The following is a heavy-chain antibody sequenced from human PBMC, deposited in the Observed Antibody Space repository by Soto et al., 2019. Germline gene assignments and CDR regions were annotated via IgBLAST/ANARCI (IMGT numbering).Heavy chain of an antibody. CDR3: ARDKERQRLGGNYYYAMDI. J-gene: IGHJ6*02. CDR2: IIPVFRTP. CDR1: GGTFNTFA. D-gene: IGHD5-12*01. Sequence: QVQLVQSGAKVKKPGSSVKVSCKASGGTFNTFAISWVRQAPGQGFEWLGGIIPVFRTPDYAQKFQGRVTIIADESASTAYMELSSLTSEDTAVYYCARDKERQRLGGNYYYAMDIWGQGTTVTVSS. V-gene: IGHV1-69*12.